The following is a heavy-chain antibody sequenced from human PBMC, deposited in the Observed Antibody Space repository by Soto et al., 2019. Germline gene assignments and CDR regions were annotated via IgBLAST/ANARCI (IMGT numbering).Heavy chain of an antibody. CDR2: IWYDGSNK. CDR3: ARVGIAAAGELFYYYYGKDV. D-gene: IGHD6-13*01. CDR1: GFSFSSYG. V-gene: IGHV3-33*01. Sequence: GGSLRLSCAASGFSFSSYGMHWVRQAPGKGLEWVAVIWYDGSNKYYADSVKGRFTISRDNSKNTLYLQMNSLRAEDTAVYYCARVGIAAAGELFYYYYGKDVWGQGTTVTVSS. J-gene: IGHJ6*02.